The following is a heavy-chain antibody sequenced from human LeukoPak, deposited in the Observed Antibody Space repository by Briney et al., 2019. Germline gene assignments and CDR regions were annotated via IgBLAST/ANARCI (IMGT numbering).Heavy chain of an antibody. CDR1: GFTFSSYA. Sequence: PGGSLRLSCAASGFTFSSYAMHWVRQAPGKGLEWVAVIPYDGSNKYYADSVKGRFTISRDNSKNTLYLQMNSLRAEDTAVYYCARVLAMVGWDYWGQGTLVTVSS. V-gene: IGHV3-30*04. CDR3: ARVLAMVGWDY. J-gene: IGHJ4*02. D-gene: IGHD5-18*01. CDR2: IPYDGSNK.